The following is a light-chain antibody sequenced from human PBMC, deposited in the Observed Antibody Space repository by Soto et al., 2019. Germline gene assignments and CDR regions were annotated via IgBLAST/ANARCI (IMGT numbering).Light chain of an antibody. Sequence: DIQMTQSPSTRAASAVDRVTLTCRASQSISSWLAWYQQKPGKAPKLLIYSAASLRSGVPARFSGSGSGTDFTLTISSLEPEDSATYYCQQYNSYSWTFGQGTKVDIK. CDR3: QQYNSYSWT. V-gene: IGKV1-5*01. CDR1: QSISSW. CDR2: SAA. J-gene: IGKJ1*01.